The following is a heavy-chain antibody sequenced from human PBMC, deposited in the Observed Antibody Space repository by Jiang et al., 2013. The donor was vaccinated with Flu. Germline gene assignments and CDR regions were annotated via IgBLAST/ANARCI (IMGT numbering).Heavy chain of an antibody. D-gene: IGHD3-9*01. CDR2: IFWDDDK. J-gene: IGHJ5*02. CDR3: AHTPTFCLVSLAIPVFDP. V-gene: IGHV2-5*02. CDR1: GFSLSTTGVG. Sequence: KPTQTLTLTCSFSGFSLSTTGVGVAWLRQPPGKALEWLALIFWDDDKRYSPSLKSRLTIAKDTSKNEVIFTMTNMDPVDTGTYFCAHTPTFCLVSLAIPVFDPWAREPWSPSPQ.